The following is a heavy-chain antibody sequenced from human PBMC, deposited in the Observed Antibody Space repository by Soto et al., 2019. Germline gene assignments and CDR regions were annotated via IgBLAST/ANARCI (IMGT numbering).Heavy chain of an antibody. V-gene: IGHV1-2*04. Sequence: ASVKVSCKASGYTFTGYYMHWVRQAPGQGLEWMGWINPNSGGTNYAQKFQGWVTMTRDTSISTAYMELSRLRSDDTAVYYCARDLNIVATMKDSSSWTINYYYYGMDVWGQGTTVTVSS. CDR3: ARDLNIVATMKDSSSWTINYYYYGMDV. D-gene: IGHD5-12*01. CDR2: INPNSGGT. J-gene: IGHJ6*02. CDR1: GYTFTGYY.